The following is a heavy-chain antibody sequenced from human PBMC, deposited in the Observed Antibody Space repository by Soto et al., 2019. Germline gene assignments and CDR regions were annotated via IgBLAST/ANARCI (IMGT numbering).Heavy chain of an antibody. J-gene: IGHJ3*02. CDR2: IYWTDDK. CDR3: AHKLPVTTSAFDI. Sequence: QITLKESGPTLVKPTQTLTLTCTFSGFSLNTSGAGVGWVRQPPGRALEWLAVIYWTDDKRYSPSLKSRLSITKDTSKNQVVLTMTNMDPMDTAIFFCAHKLPVTTSAFDIWGQGTMVTVSS. CDR1: GFSLNTSGAG. V-gene: IGHV2-5*01. D-gene: IGHD4-17*01.